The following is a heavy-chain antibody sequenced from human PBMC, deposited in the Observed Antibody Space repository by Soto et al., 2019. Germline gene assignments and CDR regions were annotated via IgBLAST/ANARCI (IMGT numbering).Heavy chain of an antibody. J-gene: IGHJ4*02. CDR3: AKHKAPIVVVAAVDY. CDR1: VYTFTGYY. Sequence: XSVKVSCKTSVYTFTGYYIHWVRQAPGQGLEWMGWINPHTGVTNYAQNFQGWVTMTRDTSISTVYMEMTRLKSDDTAVYYCAKHKAPIVVVAAVDYSGQGPLVTVSS. D-gene: IGHD2-15*01. V-gene: IGHV1-2*04. CDR2: INPHTGVT.